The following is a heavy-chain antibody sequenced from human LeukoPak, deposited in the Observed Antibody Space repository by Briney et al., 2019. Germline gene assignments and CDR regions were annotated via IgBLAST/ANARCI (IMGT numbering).Heavy chain of an antibody. Sequence: SETLSLTCAVYGGSFSGYYWSWIRQPPGKGLEWIGEINHSGSTYYSPSLKSRVTISVDTSKNQFSLKLSSVTAADTAVYYCARGLYYNGFDYWGQGTLVTVSS. CDR2: INHSGST. V-gene: IGHV4-34*01. J-gene: IGHJ4*02. D-gene: IGHD2-8*01. CDR3: ARGLYYNGFDY. CDR1: GGSFSGYY.